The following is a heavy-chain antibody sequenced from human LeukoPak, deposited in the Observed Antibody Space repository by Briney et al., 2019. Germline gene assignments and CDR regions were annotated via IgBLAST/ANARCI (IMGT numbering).Heavy chain of an antibody. Sequence: PSQTLSLTCAVSGGSISSGGYSWSWIRQPPGKGLERIGYIYHSGSTYYNPSLKSRVTISVDRSKNQFSLKLSSVTAADTAVYYCARVLDWGNWFDPWGQGTLVTVSS. J-gene: IGHJ5*02. CDR1: GGSISSGGYS. D-gene: IGHD3-9*01. CDR3: ARVLDWGNWFDP. V-gene: IGHV4-30-2*01. CDR2: IYHSGST.